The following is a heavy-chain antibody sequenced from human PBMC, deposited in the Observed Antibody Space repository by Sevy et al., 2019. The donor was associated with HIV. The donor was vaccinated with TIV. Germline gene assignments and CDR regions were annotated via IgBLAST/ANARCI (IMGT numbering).Heavy chain of an antibody. Sequence: GGSLRLSCAASGFIVSSNYMSWVRQAPGKGLEWVSVIYSGDATYYANSVKGRFSISRDNSKNTVYLQMNSLRAEDTAVYYCARDLVPYYEIGLQGDNWGQGTPVTVSS. D-gene: IGHD3-16*01. CDR1: GFIVSSNY. CDR3: ARDLVPYYEIGLQGDN. J-gene: IGHJ4*02. CDR2: IYSGDAT. V-gene: IGHV3-53*01.